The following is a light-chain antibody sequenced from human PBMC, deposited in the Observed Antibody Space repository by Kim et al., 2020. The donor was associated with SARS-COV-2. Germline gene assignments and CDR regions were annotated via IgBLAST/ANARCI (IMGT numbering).Light chain of an antibody. J-gene: IGLJ1*01. CDR3: SSYAGTNNFYV. CDR1: RRDVGGYNF. Sequence: QSVTISCTGTRRDVGGYNFVTWHQQHPGKAPKLIIYDVNKRPSGVPNRFSGSKSGNTASLTVSGLQADDEADYYCSSYAGTNNFYVFGTGTKVTVL. V-gene: IGLV2-8*01. CDR2: DVN.